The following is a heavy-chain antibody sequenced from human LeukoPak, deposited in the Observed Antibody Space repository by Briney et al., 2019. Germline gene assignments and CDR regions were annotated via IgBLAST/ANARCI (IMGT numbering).Heavy chain of an antibody. CDR2: VYFSGST. V-gene: IGHV4-59*01. CDR1: GGSSGSYY. CDR3: AREAMAVGFARFPIFNH. D-gene: IGHD3-3*01. Sequence: SETLSHTCTVSGGSSGSYYCRWIRQSPGKGLEWLGNVYFSGSTNHNPSLKRRVTISVATSNTQFSLRLTSVTAADTAVYYCAREAMAVGFARFPIFNHWGQGTLVTVSS. J-gene: IGHJ4*02.